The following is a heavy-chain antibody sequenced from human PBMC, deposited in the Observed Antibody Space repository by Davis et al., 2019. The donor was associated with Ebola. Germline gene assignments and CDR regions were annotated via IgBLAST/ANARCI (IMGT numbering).Heavy chain of an antibody. J-gene: IGHJ6*02. CDR2: ISSSGSTI. V-gene: IGHV3-48*03. Sequence: GESLKISCAASGFTFSSYEMNWVRQAPGKGLEWVSYISSSGSTIYYADSVKGRFTRDNAKNSLYLQMNSLRAEDTAVYYCARDPVPDIAAAGNYYYYGMDVWGQGTTVTVSS. CDR1: GFTFSSYE. D-gene: IGHD6-13*01. CDR3: ARDPVPDIAAAGNYYYYGMDV.